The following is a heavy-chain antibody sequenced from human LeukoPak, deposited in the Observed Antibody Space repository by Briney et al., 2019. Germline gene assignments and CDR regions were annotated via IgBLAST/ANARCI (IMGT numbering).Heavy chain of an antibody. J-gene: IGHJ3*02. CDR2: IIPIFGTA. D-gene: IGHD3-10*01. V-gene: IGHV1-69*13. Sequence: ASVKVSCKASGGTFSSYAISWVRQALGQGLEWMGGIIPIFGTANYAQKFQGRVTITADESTSTAYMELSSLRSEDTAVYYCASMVRGAGPVTGPEADAFDIWGQGTMVTVSS. CDR3: ASMVRGAGPVTGPEADAFDI. CDR1: GGTFSSYA.